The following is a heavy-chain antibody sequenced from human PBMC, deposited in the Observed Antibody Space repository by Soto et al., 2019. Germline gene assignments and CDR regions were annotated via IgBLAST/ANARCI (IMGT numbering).Heavy chain of an antibody. Sequence: YTFTSYAMHWVRQAPGQRLEWMGWINAGNGNTKYSQKLQGRVTITRDTSASSAYMELSSLRSEDTAVYYCARDFLYCSSTSCYEVSWFDPWGQGTLVTVSS. CDR1: YTFTSYA. D-gene: IGHD2-2*01. CDR3: ARDFLYCSSTSCYEVSWFDP. CDR2: INAGNGNT. J-gene: IGHJ5*02. V-gene: IGHV1-3*01.